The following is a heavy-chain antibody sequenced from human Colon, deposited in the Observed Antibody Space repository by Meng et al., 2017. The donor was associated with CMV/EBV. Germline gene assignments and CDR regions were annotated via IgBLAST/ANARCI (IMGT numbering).Heavy chain of an antibody. Sequence: GESLKISCKGSGYSFTSYWIGWVRQMPGKGLEWMGIIYPGDSDTRYSPSFQGQVTISADKSISTAYLQWSSLKASDTAMYYCARRYLTASGVAIGALDIWGQGTKVTVSS. D-gene: IGHD3-3*01. J-gene: IGHJ3*02. CDR3: ARRYLTASGVAIGALDI. CDR1: GYSFTSYW. CDR2: IYPGDSDT. V-gene: IGHV5-51*01.